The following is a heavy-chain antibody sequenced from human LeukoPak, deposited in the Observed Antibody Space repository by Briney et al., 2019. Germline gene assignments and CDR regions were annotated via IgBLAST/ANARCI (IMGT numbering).Heavy chain of an antibody. Sequence: SETLSLTCAVSGGSISSSNWWSWVRQPPGKGLEWIGEIYHSGSTNYNPSLKSRVTISVDTSKNQFSLKLSSVTAADTVVYYCAREAIREYSYGYGPFDYWGQGTLVTVSS. J-gene: IGHJ4*02. D-gene: IGHD5-18*01. V-gene: IGHV4-4*02. CDR3: AREAIREYSYGYGPFDY. CDR2: IYHSGST. CDR1: GGSISSSNW.